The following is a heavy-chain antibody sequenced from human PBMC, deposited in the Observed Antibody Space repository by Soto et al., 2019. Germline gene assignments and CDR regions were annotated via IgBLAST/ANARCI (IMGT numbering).Heavy chain of an antibody. V-gene: IGHV1-69*06. CDR1: GGTFSSYA. Sequence: QVQLVQSGAEVKKPGSSVKVSCMASGGTFSSYAISWVRQAPGQGLEWMGGIIPIFGTANYAQKFQGRVTITADKSTSTAYMELSSLRSEDTAVYYCARVLSGSYYRFEYFQHWGQGTLVTVSS. D-gene: IGHD1-26*01. CDR3: ARVLSGSYYRFEYFQH. J-gene: IGHJ1*01. CDR2: IIPIFGTA.